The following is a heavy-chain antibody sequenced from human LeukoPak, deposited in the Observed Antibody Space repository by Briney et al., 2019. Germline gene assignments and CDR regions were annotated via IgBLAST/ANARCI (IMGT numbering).Heavy chain of an antibody. J-gene: IGHJ6*02. D-gene: IGHD1-7*01. CDR3: ARESLVSGTTRGNYYYYGMDV. Sequence: GGSLRLSCAVSGFTFSSYWMSWVRQAPGKGLEWVANIKQDGSEKYYVDSVKGRFTISRDNAKNSLYLQMNSLRAEDTAVYFCARESLVSGTTRGNYYYYGMDVWGQGTTVTVSS. V-gene: IGHV3-7*01. CDR2: IKQDGSEK. CDR1: GFTFSSYW.